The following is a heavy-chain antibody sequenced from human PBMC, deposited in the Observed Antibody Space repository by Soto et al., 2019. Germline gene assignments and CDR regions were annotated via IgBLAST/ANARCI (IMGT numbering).Heavy chain of an antibody. V-gene: IGHV4-59*01. Sequence: LALTCTVSGGSITSSYWSWIRRPPGKGLEWIAYIYDTGISGYTPSTSYNPSLKSRVTMSVDTSKSQFSLKLTSVTAADTAVYYCARGEDAFFYYGLDVWGQGITVTVSS. J-gene: IGHJ6*02. CDR2: IYDTGISGYTPST. CDR3: ARGEDAFFYYGLDV. CDR1: GGSITSSY.